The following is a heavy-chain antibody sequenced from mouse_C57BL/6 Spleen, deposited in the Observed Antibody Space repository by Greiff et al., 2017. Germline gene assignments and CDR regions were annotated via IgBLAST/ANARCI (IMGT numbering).Heavy chain of an antibody. CDR2: INPYNGGT. CDR1: GYTFTDYY. J-gene: IGHJ4*01. D-gene: IGHD2-5*01. V-gene: IGHV1-19*01. CDR3: ARGDYSNYSYAMDY. Sequence: VQLQQSGPVLVKPGASVKMSCKASGYTFTDYYMNWVKQSHGKSLEWIGVINPYNGGTSYNQKFKGKATLTVDKSSSTAYMELNSLTSEDSAVYYCARGDYSNYSYAMDYWGQGTSVTVSS.